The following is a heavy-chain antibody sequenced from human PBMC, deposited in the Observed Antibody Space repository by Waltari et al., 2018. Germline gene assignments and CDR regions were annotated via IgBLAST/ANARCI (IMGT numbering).Heavy chain of an antibody. D-gene: IGHD2-8*01. CDR2: ISAYSGNT. CDR1: GYTFTSYG. Sequence: QVQLVQSGAEVKKPGASVKVSCKASGYTFTSYGISWVRQAPGQGLEWMGWISAYSGNTNYAQKLQGRVTMTTDTSTSTAYMELRSLRSDDTAVYYCARDRLVLMVYAIDWFDPWGQGTLVTVSS. CDR3: ARDRLVLMVYAIDWFDP. J-gene: IGHJ5*02. V-gene: IGHV1-18*01.